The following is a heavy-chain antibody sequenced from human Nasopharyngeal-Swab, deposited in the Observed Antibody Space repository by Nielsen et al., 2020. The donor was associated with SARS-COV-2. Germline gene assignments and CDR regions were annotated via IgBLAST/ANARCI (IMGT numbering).Heavy chain of an antibody. Sequence: GESLKISCAASGFTFSSYGMNWVRQAPGKGLEWVSAISGSGGSTYYADSVKGRFTISRDNSKNTLYLQMNGLRAEDTAVYYCAKLASSSAFDHWGQGTLVTVSS. CDR2: ISGSGGST. V-gene: IGHV3-23*01. J-gene: IGHJ4*02. D-gene: IGHD6-6*01. CDR3: AKLASSSAFDH. CDR1: GFTFSSYG.